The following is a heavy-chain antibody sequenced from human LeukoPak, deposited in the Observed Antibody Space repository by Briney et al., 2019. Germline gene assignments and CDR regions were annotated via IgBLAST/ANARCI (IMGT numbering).Heavy chain of an antibody. Sequence: GGTLRLSCGASGFTFSYHWMHCVRQAPGQGLVWFSRFKSDGSSTSYAASVKGRFTFSCDNAQPTMYLQMNSVRSEATTVYYCARGMVTTVITPFDYWCRGTLVTVPS. CDR3: ARGMVTTVITPFDY. V-gene: IGHV3-74*01. J-gene: IGHJ4*02. D-gene: IGHD4-23*01. CDR1: GFTFSYHW. CDR2: FKSDGSST.